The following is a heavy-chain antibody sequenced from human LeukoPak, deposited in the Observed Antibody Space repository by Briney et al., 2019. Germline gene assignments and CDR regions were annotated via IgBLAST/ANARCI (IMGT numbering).Heavy chain of an antibody. V-gene: IGHV4-59*11. Sequence: PSETLSLTCTVSNDSISPLYWGWIRQPPGKGLEFIGYIFYSGTTNFNPSLKSRVTLSVDTSKNQFSLRLNSVTAADTAVYYCARGGSAAKYYFDSRGQGTLVTVSS. CDR2: IFYSGTT. D-gene: IGHD6-13*01. CDR3: ARGGSAAKYYFDS. CDR1: NDSISPLY. J-gene: IGHJ4*02.